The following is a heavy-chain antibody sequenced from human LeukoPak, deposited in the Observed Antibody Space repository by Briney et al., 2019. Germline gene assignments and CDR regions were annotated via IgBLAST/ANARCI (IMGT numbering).Heavy chain of an antibody. CDR1: GFTISNAR. V-gene: IGHV3-15*01. D-gene: IGHD3-3*02. J-gene: IGHJ4*02. CDR2: IKSMIGGGTT. Sequence: VGSLRLSCAASGFTISNARVGWVRQAPGKGLEWVGLIKSMIGGGTTDFAAPGKGRFTISTDDSKHTLYLQMNSLKSEDTAVYYCTTGYGHSDFDYWGQGTLVTVSS. CDR3: TTGYGHSDFDY.